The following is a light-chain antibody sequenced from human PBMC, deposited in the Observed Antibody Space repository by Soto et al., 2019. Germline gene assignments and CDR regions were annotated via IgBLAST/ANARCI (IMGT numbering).Light chain of an antibody. V-gene: IGLV2-14*01. J-gene: IGLJ1*01. CDR1: SSDVGGYNL. CDR3: SSYTSSSNYV. Sequence: QPALTQPASVSGSPGQSITISCTGTSSDVGGYNLVSWYQQHPGKAPKLMIYEVSNRPSGVSNRFSGSKSGNTASLTISGLQAEDEADYYCSSYTSSSNYVFGTGTKVTVL. CDR2: EVS.